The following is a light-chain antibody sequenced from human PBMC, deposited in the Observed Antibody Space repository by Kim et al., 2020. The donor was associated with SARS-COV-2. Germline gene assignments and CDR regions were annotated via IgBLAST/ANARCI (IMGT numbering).Light chain of an antibody. V-gene: IGKV3-20*01. CDR2: EAF. J-gene: IGKJ2*03. CDR1: QSFGSSL. Sequence: SSPDDRATLSGRASQSFGSSLLAWYQRKPGQAPRLLLYEAFARVAGVPDGFSGSGSGTDFTLTIRRPEPEDFAMYYCQQYSSSPYSFGQGTKLEI. CDR3: QQYSSSPYS.